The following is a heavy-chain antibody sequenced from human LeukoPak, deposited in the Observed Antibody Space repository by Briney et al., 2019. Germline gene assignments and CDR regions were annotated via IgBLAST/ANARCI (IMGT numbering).Heavy chain of an antibody. J-gene: IGHJ4*02. CDR2: IYHTGNT. CDR3: ARRTLSNSYYFDY. D-gene: IGHD2/OR15-2a*01. V-gene: IGHV4-38-2*02. CDR1: GYSISSDYY. Sequence: PSETLSFTCTVSGYSISSDYYWGWIRQPPGKGLEWIGSIYHTGNTYYNPSLKSRVTISVDTSKNQFSLKLSSVTAADTAVFFCARRTLSNSYYFDYWGQGTLVTVSS.